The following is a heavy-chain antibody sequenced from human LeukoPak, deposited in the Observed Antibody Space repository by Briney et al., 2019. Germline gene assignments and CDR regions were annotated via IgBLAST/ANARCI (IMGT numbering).Heavy chain of an antibody. CDR3: ARALQVGRWFGGNWFDP. CDR2: INHSGST. CDR1: GGSFSGYY. Sequence: SETLSLTCAVYGGSFSGYYWSWIRQPPGKGLEWIGEINHSGSTNYNPSLKSRVTISVDTSKNQFSLKLSSATAADTAVYYCARALQVGRWFGGNWFDPWGQGTLVTVSS. V-gene: IGHV4-34*01. D-gene: IGHD3-10*01. J-gene: IGHJ5*02.